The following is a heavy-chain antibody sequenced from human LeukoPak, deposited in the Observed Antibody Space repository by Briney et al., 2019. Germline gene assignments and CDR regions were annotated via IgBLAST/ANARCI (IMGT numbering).Heavy chain of an antibody. CDR2: IYSSGST. V-gene: IGHV4-4*07. Sequence: NPSQTLSLTCTVSGASINNSYWTWIRQPAGKCLEWVGRIYSSGSTNRNPSLRSRVTMSVDTSKNQLTLNLRSVTAADTAIYYCARVGRFGDLLSDVFDIWGQGTMVTISS. J-gene: IGHJ3*02. CDR1: GASINNSY. CDR3: ARVGRFGDLLSDVFDI. D-gene: IGHD3-10*01.